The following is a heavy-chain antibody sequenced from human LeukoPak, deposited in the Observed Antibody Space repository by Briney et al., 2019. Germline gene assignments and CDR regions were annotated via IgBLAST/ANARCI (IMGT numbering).Heavy chain of an antibody. CDR3: AAENTMITFGGVIVTHGMDV. CDR1: GFTFTSSA. D-gene: IGHD3-16*02. V-gene: IGHV1-58*01. Sequence: SVKVSCKASGFTFTSSAVQWVRQARGQRLEWIGWIVVASGNTNYAQKFQERVTITRDMSTSTAYMELSSLRSEDTAVYYCAAENTMITFGGVIVTHGMDVWGQGATVTVSS. J-gene: IGHJ6*02. CDR2: IVVASGNT.